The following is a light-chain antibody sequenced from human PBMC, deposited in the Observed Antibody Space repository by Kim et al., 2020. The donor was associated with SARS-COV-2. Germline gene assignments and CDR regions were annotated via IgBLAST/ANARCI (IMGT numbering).Light chain of an antibody. CDR1: SGHSSYA. V-gene: IGLV4-69*01. Sequence: VKRTCTLSSGHSSYAIAWHQQQPEKGPRYLMKLNSDGSHSKGDGIPDRFSGSSSGAERYLTISSLQSEDEADYYCQTWGTGAKGVFGGGTQLTVL. J-gene: IGLJ2*01. CDR3: QTWGTGAKGV. CDR2: LNSDGSH.